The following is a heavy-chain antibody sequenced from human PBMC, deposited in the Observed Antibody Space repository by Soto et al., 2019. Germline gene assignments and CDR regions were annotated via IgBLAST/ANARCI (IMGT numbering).Heavy chain of an antibody. CDR3: AGGVMYSGSYQD. J-gene: IGHJ4*02. CDR2: ISNSGSIK. V-gene: IGHV3-48*03. CDR1: GVTFSNYE. D-gene: IGHD1-26*01. Sequence: EVQLVESGGGLVQPGGSLRLSCGDSGVTFSNYEMAWVRQAPGKGLEWVSYISNSGSIKLYADSVKGRFTISRDNARNSLYLQMYSLSADDTYVYDCAGGVMYSGSYQDWGQGSLVTVSS.